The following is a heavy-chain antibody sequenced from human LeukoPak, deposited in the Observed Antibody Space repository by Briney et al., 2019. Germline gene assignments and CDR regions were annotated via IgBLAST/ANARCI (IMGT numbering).Heavy chain of an antibody. CDR3: AKDRHPYSSFYYFEY. V-gene: IGHV3-9*01. J-gene: IGHJ4*02. Sequence: GGSLRLSCAASGFTFDDYAIHWVRQGPGKGLEWVSGISWNSGVIGYADSVKGRFTISRDNAKNSLYLQMNSLRAEDTAVYYCAKDRHPYSSFYYFEYWGQGTLVTVSS. CDR2: ISWNSGVI. CDR1: GFTFDDYA. D-gene: IGHD3-22*01.